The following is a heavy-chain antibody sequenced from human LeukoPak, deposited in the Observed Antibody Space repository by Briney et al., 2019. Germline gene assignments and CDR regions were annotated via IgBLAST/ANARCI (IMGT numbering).Heavy chain of an antibody. D-gene: IGHD2-15*01. CDR1: GYSFTNYW. Sequence: GESLKISCRGIGYSFTNYWIGWVRQLPGNGLEWRGIISPGDSDTRYSPSFQGQVTMSADKSISTASLQWGSLKASDTAMYYGARQSRFCSGGTCLDGFDIWGQGTVVTVSS. CDR3: ARQSRFCSGGTCLDGFDI. V-gene: IGHV5-51*01. CDR2: ISPGDSDT. J-gene: IGHJ3*02.